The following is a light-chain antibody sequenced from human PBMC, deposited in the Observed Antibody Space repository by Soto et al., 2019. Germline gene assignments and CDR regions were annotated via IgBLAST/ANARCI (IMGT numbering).Light chain of an antibody. CDR1: SSDVGGSNL. Sequence: QSALTQPRSVSRSPGQSVTISCTGTSSDVGGSNLVSWYQQHAGKAPKLVIYDVSKRPSGVPDRFSGSKSGNTASLTISGLQVEDEADYYCCSYAGNSLWVFGGGTKLTVL. CDR3: CSYAGNSLWV. CDR2: DVS. V-gene: IGLV2-11*01. J-gene: IGLJ3*02.